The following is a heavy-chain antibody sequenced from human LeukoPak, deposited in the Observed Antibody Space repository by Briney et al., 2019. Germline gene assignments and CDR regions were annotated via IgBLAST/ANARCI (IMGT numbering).Heavy chain of an antibody. V-gene: IGHV3-23*01. CDR1: GFTFSSCA. J-gene: IGHJ4*02. CDR2: ISGSGATT. Sequence: GGSLRLSCAASGFTFSSCAMTWVRQSPGKGLERVSSISGSGATTYYADSVKGRFTISRDNSNNTVYLQMNSLRAEDTAVYYCAKDQSRVGASDPFDYWGQGMQVGVFS. D-gene: IGHD1-26*01. CDR3: AKDQSRVGASDPFDY.